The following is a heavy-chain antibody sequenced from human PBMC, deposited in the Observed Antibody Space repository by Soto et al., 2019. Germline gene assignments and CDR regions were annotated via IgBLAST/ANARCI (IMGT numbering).Heavy chain of an antibody. CDR1: GYTFTSYA. D-gene: IGHD3-10*01. CDR2: INAGNGNT. J-gene: IGHJ2*01. V-gene: IGHV1-3*01. Sequence: QVQLVQSGAEVKKPGASVKVSCKASGYTFTSYAMHWVRQAPGQRLEWMGWINAGNGNTKYSQKFQGRVTITRDTSASTAYMELSRLRSEDTAVYYCAREGGTTYYYGSGKPEVDWYFDLWGRGTLVTVSS. CDR3: AREGGTTYYYGSGKPEVDWYFDL.